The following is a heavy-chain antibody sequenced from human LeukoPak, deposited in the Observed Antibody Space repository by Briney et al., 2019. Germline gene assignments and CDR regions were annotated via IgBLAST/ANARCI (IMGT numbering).Heavy chain of an antibody. CDR1: GGSISSSSYY. V-gene: IGHV4-39*07. J-gene: IGHJ4*02. CDR2: IYYSGST. D-gene: IGHD4-11*01. Sequence: ASETLSLTCTVSGGSISSSSYYWGWIRQPPGKGLEWIGSIYYSGSTYYNPSLKSRVTISVDTSKNQFSLKLSSVTAADTAVYYCARDGPLHPIDYWGQGTLVTVSS. CDR3: ARDGPLHPIDY.